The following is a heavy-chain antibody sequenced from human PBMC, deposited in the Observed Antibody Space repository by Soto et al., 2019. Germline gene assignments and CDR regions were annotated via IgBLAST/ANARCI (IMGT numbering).Heavy chain of an antibody. V-gene: IGHV2-70*01. Sequence: SGPTLVNPTQTLTLTCTFSGFSLSTSGMCVSWIRQPPGKALEWLALIDWDDDKYYSTSLKTRLTISKDTSKNQVVLTMTNMDPVDTATYYCARSITMVRERIEFDYWGQGTLVTAPQ. D-gene: IGHD3-10*01. CDR1: GFSLSTSGMC. CDR2: IDWDDDK. J-gene: IGHJ4*02. CDR3: ARSITMVRERIEFDY.